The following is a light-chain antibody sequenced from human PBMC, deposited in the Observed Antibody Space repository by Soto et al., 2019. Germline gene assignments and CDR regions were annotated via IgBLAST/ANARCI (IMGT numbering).Light chain of an antibody. CDR2: GNN. CDR3: AAWDDSLNGRV. CDR1: SSNIGAGSD. Sequence: QSVLTQPPSVSGAPGQRVTISCTGSSSNIGAGSDVHWYRHLPGTAPKLLIFGNNNRPSGVPDRFSGSRSGTSASLAITGLQAEDEADYYCAAWDDSLNGRVFGGGTKLTVL. J-gene: IGLJ3*02. V-gene: IGLV1-40*01.